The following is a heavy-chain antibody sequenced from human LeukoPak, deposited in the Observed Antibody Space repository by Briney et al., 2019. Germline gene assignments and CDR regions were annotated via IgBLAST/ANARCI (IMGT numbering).Heavy chain of an antibody. Sequence: GGSLRLSCAASGFTFSSAMTWVRQAPGKGLEWVSAISGSGGSTYYADSVKGRFTISRDNSKNTLYLQMNSLRAEDTAVYYCARGGLGYCSSTSCSPLFDYWGQGTLVTVSS. D-gene: IGHD2-2*01. CDR1: GFTFSSA. J-gene: IGHJ4*02. CDR3: ARGGLGYCSSTSCSPLFDY. CDR2: ISGSGGST. V-gene: IGHV3-23*01.